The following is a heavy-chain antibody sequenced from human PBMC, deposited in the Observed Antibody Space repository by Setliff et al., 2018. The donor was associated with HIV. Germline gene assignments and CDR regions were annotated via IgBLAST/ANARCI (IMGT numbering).Heavy chain of an antibody. CDR2: IEHDGSKK. CDR1: GFTFSTYG. D-gene: IGHD4-4*01. CDR3: AKTQTVITVYGPFDS. J-gene: IGHJ4*02. Sequence: PGGSLRLSCAVSGFTFSTYGMHWVRQAPGKGLEWVTFIEHDGSKKFYADSVKGRFTISRDNSKNTLYLQMNSLRAEDTAIYYCAKTQTVITVYGPFDSWGQGTPVTVSS. V-gene: IGHV3-30*02.